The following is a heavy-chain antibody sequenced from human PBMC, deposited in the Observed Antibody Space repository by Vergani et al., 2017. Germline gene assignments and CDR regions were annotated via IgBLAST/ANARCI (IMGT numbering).Heavy chain of an antibody. CDR1: GYSISSGYY. Sequence: QVQLQESGPGLVKPSETLSLTCTVSGYSISSGYYWGWIRPPPGKGLEWIGSIYHSGSTYYNPSLKSRVTISVDTSKNQCSLKLSSVTAADTAVYYCARERVVVAAKGNNWFDPWGQGTLVTVSS. D-gene: IGHD2-15*01. CDR3: ARERVVVAAKGNNWFDP. J-gene: IGHJ5*02. CDR2: IYHSGST. V-gene: IGHV4-38-2*02.